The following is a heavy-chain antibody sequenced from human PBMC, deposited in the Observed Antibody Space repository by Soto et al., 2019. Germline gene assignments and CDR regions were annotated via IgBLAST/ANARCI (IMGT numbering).Heavy chain of an antibody. CDR2: ISYDGSNK. CDR3: AKGRNQYSSSSFDY. CDR1: GFTFSSYG. V-gene: IGHV3-30*18. Sequence: GGFLRLSCAASGFTFSSYGRHWVRQAPGKGLEWVAVISYDGSNKYYADSVKGRFTISRDNSKNTLYLQMNSLRAEDTAVYYCAKGRNQYSSSSFDYWGQGTLVTVSS. D-gene: IGHD6-6*01. J-gene: IGHJ4*02.